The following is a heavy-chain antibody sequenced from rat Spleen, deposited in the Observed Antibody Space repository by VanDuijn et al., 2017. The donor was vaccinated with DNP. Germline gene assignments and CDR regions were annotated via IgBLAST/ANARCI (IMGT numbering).Heavy chain of an antibody. CDR3: ARRGLRAPFDY. V-gene: IGHV2S12*01. CDR2: ISNSGIT. D-gene: IGHD1-11*01. J-gene: IGHJ2*01. Sequence: QVQLKESGPGLVQPSQTLSLTCSVSGFSLTSYGVSWVRQPPGKGLEWIAAISNSGITYYNSALKSRLIIRRDTSKSQVFLKMNSLQPEDTGTDYCARRGLRAPFDYWGQGVMVTVSS. CDR1: GFSLTSYG.